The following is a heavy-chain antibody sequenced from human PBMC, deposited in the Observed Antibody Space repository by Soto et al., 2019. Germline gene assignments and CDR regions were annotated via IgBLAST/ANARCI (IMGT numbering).Heavy chain of an antibody. CDR3: ARDRYNIVVVPAADTGNLFDP. CDR2: IYHSGST. V-gene: IGHV4-30-2*01. CDR1: GGSISSGGYS. D-gene: IGHD2-2*01. Sequence: SETLSLTCAVSGGSISSGGYSWSWIRQPPGKGLEWIGYIYHSGSTYYNPSLKSRVTISVDRSKNQFSLKLSSVTAADTAVYYCARDRYNIVVVPAADTGNLFDPWGQGTLVIVSS. J-gene: IGHJ5*02.